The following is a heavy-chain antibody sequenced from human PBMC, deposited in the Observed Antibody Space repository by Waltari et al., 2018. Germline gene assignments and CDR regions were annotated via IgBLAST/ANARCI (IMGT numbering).Heavy chain of an antibody. J-gene: IGHJ3*02. CDR3: ARGGSSYYDAYGT. V-gene: IGHV4-39*07. CDR2: IYSTGST. D-gene: IGHD1-26*01. Sequence: QLQLQESGPGLVKPSETLSPTCPVSGVSFNDANTYWGWIRQPPGEGLEWVGSIYSTGSTYYKTSLKSRVTVSIDTPNNQFSLKLTSVTAADTAVYFCARGGSSYYDAYGTWGQGSMVIVSS. CDR1: GVSFNDANTY.